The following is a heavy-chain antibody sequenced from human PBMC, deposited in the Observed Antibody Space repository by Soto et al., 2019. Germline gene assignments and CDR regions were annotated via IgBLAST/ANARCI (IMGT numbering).Heavy chain of an antibody. J-gene: IGHJ6*02. CDR3: AGGAAAGTIRDYYYYGMDV. CDR2: IIPIFGTA. Sequence: QVQLVQSGAEVKKPGSSVKVSCKASGGTFSSYAISWVRQAPGQGLEWMGGIIPIFGTADYAQKFQGRVKITADESTSRAYMELSSLRSEDTAVYYCAGGAAAGTIRDYYYYGMDVWGQGTTVTVSS. V-gene: IGHV1-69*01. D-gene: IGHD6-13*01. CDR1: GGTFSSYA.